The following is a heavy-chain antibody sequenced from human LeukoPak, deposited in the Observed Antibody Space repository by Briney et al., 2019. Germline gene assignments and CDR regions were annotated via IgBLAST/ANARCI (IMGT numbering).Heavy chain of an antibody. Sequence: SETLSLTCAVYGGSFSGYYWSWIRQPPGKGLEWIGEINHSGSTNYNPSLKSRVTISVDRSKNQFSLKLSSVTAADTAVYYCARVAGSGSYASFDYWGQGTLVTVSS. CDR1: GGSFSGYY. CDR3: ARVAGSGSYASFDY. D-gene: IGHD3-10*01. CDR2: INHSGST. J-gene: IGHJ4*02. V-gene: IGHV4-34*01.